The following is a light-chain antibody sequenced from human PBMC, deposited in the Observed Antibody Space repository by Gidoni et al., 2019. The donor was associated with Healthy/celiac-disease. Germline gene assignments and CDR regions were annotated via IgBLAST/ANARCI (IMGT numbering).Light chain of an antibody. CDR2: QDS. CDR1: KLGDKY. Sequence: SHELTSPPSVSVSPGQTASITCSGDKLGDKYSCWYQQKPGQSPVLVIYQDSKRPSGIPERFSGSNSGNTATLTISGTQAMDEADYYCQAWDSSTFVFGTGTKVTVL. J-gene: IGLJ1*01. V-gene: IGLV3-1*01. CDR3: QAWDSSTFV.